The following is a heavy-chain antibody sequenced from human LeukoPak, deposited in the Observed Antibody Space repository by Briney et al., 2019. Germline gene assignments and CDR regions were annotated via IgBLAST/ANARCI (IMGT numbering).Heavy chain of an antibody. Sequence: GGSLRLSCAASGFTFSSYSMDWVRQAPGKGLEWVSCISSSSSYIYYADSVKGRFTISRDNAKNSLYLQMNSLRAEDTAVYYCATSPVYSYGHPYYFDYWGQGTLVTVSS. D-gene: IGHD5-18*01. V-gene: IGHV3-21*01. CDR1: GFTFSSYS. J-gene: IGHJ4*02. CDR2: ISSSSSYI. CDR3: ATSPVYSYGHPYYFDY.